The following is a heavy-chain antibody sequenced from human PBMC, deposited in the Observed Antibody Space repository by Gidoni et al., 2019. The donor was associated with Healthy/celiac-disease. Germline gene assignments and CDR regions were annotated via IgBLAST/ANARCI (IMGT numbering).Heavy chain of an antibody. CDR2: ISGSGGST. Sequence: EVQLLESGGGLVQPGGALRPSCAASGFTFSSYAMSWVRQAPGKGLEWVSAISGSGGSTYYADSVKGRFTISRDNSKNTLYLQMNSLRAEDTAVYYCAKDSIFLVVPAPDIWGQVTMVTVSS. CDR3: AKDSIFLVVPAPDI. V-gene: IGHV3-23*01. D-gene: IGHD2-2*01. J-gene: IGHJ3*02. CDR1: GFTFSSYA.